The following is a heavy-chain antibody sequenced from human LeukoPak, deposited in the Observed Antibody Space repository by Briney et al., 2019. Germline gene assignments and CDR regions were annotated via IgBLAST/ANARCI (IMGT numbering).Heavy chain of an antibody. CDR3: ARAGYDFWSGYNWFDP. D-gene: IGHD3-3*01. V-gene: IGHV4-4*07. CDR2: IYTSGST. J-gene: IGHJ5*02. Sequence: SETLSLTCTVSGGSISSYYWSWIRQPAGKGLEWIGRIYTSGSTNYNPSLKSRVTMSVDTSKNQFSLKLSSVTAADTAVYYCARAGYDFWSGYNWFDPWGQGTLATVSS. CDR1: GGSISSYY.